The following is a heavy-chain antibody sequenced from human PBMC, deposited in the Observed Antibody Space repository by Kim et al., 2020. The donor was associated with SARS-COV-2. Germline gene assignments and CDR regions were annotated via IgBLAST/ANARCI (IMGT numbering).Heavy chain of an antibody. CDR3: TRAPIVVIPAALSDY. D-gene: IGHD2-2*01. V-gene: IGHV3-49*02. J-gene: IGHJ4*02. Sequence: PSEIGRFTISRDDSKSIAYLQMNSLKAEDTAVYYCTRAPIVVIPAALSDYWGQGTLVTVSS.